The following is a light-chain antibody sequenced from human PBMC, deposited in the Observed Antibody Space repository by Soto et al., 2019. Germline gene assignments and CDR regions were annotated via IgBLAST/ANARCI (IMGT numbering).Light chain of an antibody. V-gene: IGKV1-27*01. CDR1: QGIIDY. CDR3: QKYNTAPQT. Sequence: VQMTQSPSSLSASVGDRVTITCRASQGIIDYLAWYQQKPGKAPNLLIYAASTLHSGVPSRFSGSGSGTDLTLTITNLQPEDVGTYYCQKYNTAPQTFGPGTKVEIK. CDR2: AAS. J-gene: IGKJ1*01.